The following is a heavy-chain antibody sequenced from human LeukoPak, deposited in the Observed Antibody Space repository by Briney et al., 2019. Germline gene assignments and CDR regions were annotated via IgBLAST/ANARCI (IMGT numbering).Heavy chain of an antibody. V-gene: IGHV3-7*01. Sequence: PGGSLRLSWAGSGFTFSRSWMTWVRQAPGKGLEWVASINQDGSVKHYMDSVKGRFTISRDNAENSLHLQMHSLRAEDTAVYYCAKLLGDVTTFDYWGQGTLVTVSS. J-gene: IGHJ4*02. D-gene: IGHD3-16*01. CDR1: GFTFSRSW. CDR2: INQDGSVK. CDR3: AKLLGDVTTFDY.